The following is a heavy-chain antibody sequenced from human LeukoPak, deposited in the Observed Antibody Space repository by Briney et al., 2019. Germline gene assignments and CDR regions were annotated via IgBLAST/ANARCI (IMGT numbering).Heavy chain of an antibody. V-gene: IGHV4-30-2*01. J-gene: IGHJ6*02. Sequence: SETLSLTCTVSGGSISSGGYYWSWIRQPPGKGPEWIGYIYHSGSTYYNPSLKSRVTISVDTSKNQFSLKLSSVTAADTAVYYCARGRAAANYYYYGMDVWGQGTTVTVSS. CDR3: ARGRAAANYYYYGMDV. CDR2: IYHSGST. D-gene: IGHD6-13*01. CDR1: GGSISSGGYY.